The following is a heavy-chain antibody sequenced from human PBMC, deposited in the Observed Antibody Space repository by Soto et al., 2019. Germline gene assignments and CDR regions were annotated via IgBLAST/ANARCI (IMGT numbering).Heavy chain of an antibody. CDR2: ISAYNGNT. J-gene: IGHJ4*02. CDR3: ARSEQWLVQGVFDY. CDR1: GYTFTSYG. V-gene: IGHV1-18*01. D-gene: IGHD6-19*01. Sequence: GSVKVSCKASGYTFTSYGISWVRQAPGQGLEWMGWISAYNGNTNYAQKLQGRVTMTTDTSTSTAYMELRSLRSDDTAVYYCARSEQWLVQGVFDYWGQGTLVIVSS.